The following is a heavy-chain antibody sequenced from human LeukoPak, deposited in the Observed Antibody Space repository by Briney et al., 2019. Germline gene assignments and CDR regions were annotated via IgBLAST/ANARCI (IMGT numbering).Heavy chain of an antibody. D-gene: IGHD6-19*01. Sequence: GRSLRLSCAASGFTFSSYAMHWVRQAPGKGLEWVAVISYDGSNKYYADSVKGRFTIFRDNSKNTLYLQMNSLRAEDTAVYYCARGGIAVAGTSPGLDYWGQGTLVTVSS. CDR1: GFTFSSYA. CDR2: ISYDGSNK. CDR3: ARGGIAVAGTSPGLDY. J-gene: IGHJ4*02. V-gene: IGHV3-30*04.